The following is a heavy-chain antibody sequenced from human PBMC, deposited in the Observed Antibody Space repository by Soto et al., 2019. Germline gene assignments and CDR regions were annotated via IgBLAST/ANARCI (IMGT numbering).Heavy chain of an antibody. J-gene: IGHJ3*01. V-gene: IGHV4-39*01. Sequence: QLQLRQSGPGLVKPSETLSLTCTVSGVSISNPYYYWGWIRQTPGKGLEWIGSIHYSGSTFYTPSLRSRVNISLDTSRNQFSLRLTSVSVADTAVYYCARRQSTDTVQAPAAIYADDGFDFWGQGTMVTVSS. CDR1: GVSISNPYYY. CDR2: IHYSGST. D-gene: IGHD2-2*01. CDR3: ARRQSTDTVQAPAAIYADDGFDF.